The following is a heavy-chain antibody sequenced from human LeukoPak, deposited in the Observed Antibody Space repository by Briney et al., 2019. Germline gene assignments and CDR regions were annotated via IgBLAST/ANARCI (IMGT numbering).Heavy chain of an antibody. CDR1: GYTFTGYY. CDR3: ARDSALLNNGDWYGGSDY. J-gene: IGHJ4*02. CDR2: INPNSGGT. V-gene: IGHV1-2*02. D-gene: IGHD4-17*01. Sequence: ASVKVSCKASGYTFTGYYMHWVRQAPGQGLEWMGWINPNSGGTNYAQKFQGRVTMTTDTSKNTAYMELRSLRSDDTAMYYCARDSALLNNGDWYGGSDYWGQGTLVTVSS.